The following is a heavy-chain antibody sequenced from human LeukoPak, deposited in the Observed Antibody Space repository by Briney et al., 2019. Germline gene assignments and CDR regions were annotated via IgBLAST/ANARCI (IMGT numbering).Heavy chain of an antibody. V-gene: IGHV1-3*01. Sequence: ASVKVSCKASGYTFTSYAMHWVRQAPGQRLERVGWINAGNGNTKYSQKFQGRVTITRDTSASTAYMELSSLRSEDTAVYYCARVKAARAVAGTFDYWGQGTLVTVSS. CDR3: ARVKAARAVAGTFDY. D-gene: IGHD6-19*01. CDR2: INAGNGNT. J-gene: IGHJ4*02. CDR1: GYTFTSYA.